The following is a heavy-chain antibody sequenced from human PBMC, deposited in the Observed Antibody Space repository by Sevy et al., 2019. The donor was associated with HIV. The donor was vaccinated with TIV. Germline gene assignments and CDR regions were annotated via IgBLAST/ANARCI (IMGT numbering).Heavy chain of an antibody. CDR2: INPNSGGT. CDR1: GYTFTVYY. D-gene: IGHD3-3*01. CDR3: ARDHGSSGVVTPAY. Sequence: ASVKVSCKASGYTFTVYYMHWVRQAPGQGLEWMGWINPNSGGTNYAQKFQGRVTMTSDTSISTAYMELTRLKSDDTAVYYCARDHGSSGVVTPAYWGQGTLVTVSS. V-gene: IGHV1-2*02. J-gene: IGHJ4*02.